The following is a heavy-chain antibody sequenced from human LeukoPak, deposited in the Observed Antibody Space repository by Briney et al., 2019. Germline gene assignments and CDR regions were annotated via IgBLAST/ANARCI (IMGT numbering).Heavy chain of an antibody. V-gene: IGHV4-39*07. CDR2: IYYSGST. D-gene: IGHD3-9*01. CDR1: GGSISSSYYY. J-gene: IGHJ4*02. Sequence: SETQSLTCTVSGGSISSSYYYWGWIRQPPGKGLDWIGSIYYSGSTYYNPSLKSRVTISVDTSTNQFSLKLSSVTAADTAVYYCARDGRYFDSPYFDYWGLGILVTVSS. CDR3: ARDGRYFDSPYFDY.